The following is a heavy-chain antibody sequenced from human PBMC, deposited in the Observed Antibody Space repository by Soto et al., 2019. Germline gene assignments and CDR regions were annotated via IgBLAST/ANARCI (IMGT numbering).Heavy chain of an antibody. J-gene: IGHJ5*02. CDR1: GYTLTELS. D-gene: IGHD1-26*01. CDR3: ATDRRIVGATTWGWGWFDP. CDR2: FDPEDGET. V-gene: IGHV1-24*01. Sequence: QVQLVQSGAEVKKPGASVKVSCKVSGYTLTELSMHWVRQAPGKGLEWMGGFDPEDGETIYAQKFKGRVTMTEDTSTDPASMELSSLRSEDTAVYYCATDRRIVGATTWGWGWFDPWGQGTLVTVSS.